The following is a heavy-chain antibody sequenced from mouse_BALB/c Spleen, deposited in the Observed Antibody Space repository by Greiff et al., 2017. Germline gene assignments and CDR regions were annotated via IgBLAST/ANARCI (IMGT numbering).Heavy chain of an antibody. CDR2: IYPGGGYT. D-gene: IGHD2-4*01. Sequence: VQVVESGAELVRPGTSVKISCKASGYTFTNYWLGWVKQRPGHGLEWIGDIYPGGGYTNYNEKFKGKATLTADTSSSTAYMQLSSLTSEDSAVYFCAYYDYDLFAYWGQGTLVTVSA. CDR3: AYYDYDLFAY. J-gene: IGHJ3*01. CDR1: GYTFTNYW. V-gene: IGHV1-63*02.